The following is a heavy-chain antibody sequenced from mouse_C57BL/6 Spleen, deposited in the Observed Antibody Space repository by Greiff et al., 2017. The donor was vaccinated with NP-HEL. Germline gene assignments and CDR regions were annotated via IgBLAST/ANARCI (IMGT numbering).Heavy chain of an antibody. D-gene: IGHD2-12*01. J-gene: IGHJ1*03. V-gene: IGHV5-4*01. CDR1: GFTFSSYA. CDR2: ISDGGSYT. CDR3: ARVFTPYWYFDV. Sequence: EVQVVESGGGLVKPGGSLKLSCAASGFTFSSYAMSWVRQTPEKRLEWVATISDGGSYTYYPDNVKGRFTISRDNAKNNLYLQMSHLKSEDTAMYYCARVFTPYWYFDVWGTGTTVTVSS.